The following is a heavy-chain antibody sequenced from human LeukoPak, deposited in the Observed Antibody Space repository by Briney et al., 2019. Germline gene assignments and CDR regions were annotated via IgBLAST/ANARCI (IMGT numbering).Heavy chain of an antibody. CDR2: IYYSGST. CDR1: GGSISSYY. D-gene: IGHD2-2*01. Sequence: SETLSLTCTVSGGSISSYYWSWIRQPPGKGLEWIGYIYYSGSTNYNPSLKSRVTISVDTSKNQFSLKLSSVTAADTAVYYCARLGYCSSTSCYNFDYWGQGTLVTVSS. V-gene: IGHV4-59*01. CDR3: ARLGYCSSTSCYNFDY. J-gene: IGHJ4*02.